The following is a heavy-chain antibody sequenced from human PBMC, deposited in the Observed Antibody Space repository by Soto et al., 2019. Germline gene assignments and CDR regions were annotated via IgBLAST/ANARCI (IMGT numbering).Heavy chain of an antibody. CDR2: IYYSGNT. J-gene: IGHJ4*02. D-gene: IGHD2-2*01. Sequence: PSETLSLTCTVSGDTIRSGNHYWSWIRQPPGKGLEWIGYIYYSGNTILNPSLRSRVTLSVDTSKNQFSLNLSSVTAADTAVYYCVRYCSTTKCPFDYWGQGTLVTVSS. CDR3: VRYCSTTKCPFDY. CDR1: GDTIRSGNHY. V-gene: IGHV4-30-4*01.